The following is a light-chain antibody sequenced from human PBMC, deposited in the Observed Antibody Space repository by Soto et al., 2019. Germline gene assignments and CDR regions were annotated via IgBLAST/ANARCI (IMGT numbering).Light chain of an antibody. CDR3: CSFVRTNGLL. Sequence: QSALTQPASVSGSPGQSITISCTGTSSDVGSYDLVSWYQHHSGKAPKIIIYEVNKRPSGISDRFSGSKSGNTASLTISGLQVEDEADYFCCSFVRTNGLLFGGGTQLTVL. CDR1: SSDVGSYDL. V-gene: IGLV2-23*02. CDR2: EVN. J-gene: IGLJ2*01.